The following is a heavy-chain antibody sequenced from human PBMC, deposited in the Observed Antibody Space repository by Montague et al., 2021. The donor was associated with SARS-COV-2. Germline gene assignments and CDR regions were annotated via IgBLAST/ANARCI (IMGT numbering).Heavy chain of an antibody. D-gene: IGHD5-12*01. CDR1: GGSISSSSYY. J-gene: IGHJ4*02. V-gene: IGHV4-39*07. Sequence: SETLSLTCTVSGGSISSSSYYWGWIRQPPEKGLEWIGSIYYSGSTYYNPSLKSRVTISVDTSKNQFSLKLSSVTAADTAVYYCARGGYSGYWDYWGQGTLVTVSP. CDR3: ARGGYSGYWDY. CDR2: IYYSGST.